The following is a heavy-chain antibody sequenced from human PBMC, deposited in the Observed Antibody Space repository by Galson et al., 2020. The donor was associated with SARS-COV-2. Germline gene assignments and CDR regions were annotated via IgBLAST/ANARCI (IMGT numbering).Heavy chain of an antibody. CDR2: IYYSGST. CDR3: ARGVVVVAAADYYYYYMDV. V-gene: IGHV4-31*01. CDR1: GGSISSGGYY. Sequence: SETLSLTCTVSGGSISSGGYYWSWIRQHPGKGLEWIGYIYYSGSTYYNPSLKSLVTISVDTSKNQFSLKLSSVTAADTAVYYCARGVVVVAAADYYYYYMDVWGKGTTVTVSS. D-gene: IGHD2-15*01. J-gene: IGHJ6*03.